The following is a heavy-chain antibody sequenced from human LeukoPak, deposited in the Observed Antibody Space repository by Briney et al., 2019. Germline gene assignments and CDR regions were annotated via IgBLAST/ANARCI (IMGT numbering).Heavy chain of an antibody. CDR1: GCTFTSYY. CDR2: INPSGGST. J-gene: IGHJ5*02. D-gene: IGHD3-10*01. CDR3: ARAHYYGSGSYYNANNWFDP. Sequence: ASVKVSCKASGCTFTSYYMHWVRQAPGQGLEWMGIINPSGGSTSYAQKFQGRVTMTRDTSTSTVYMELSSLRSEDTAVYYCARAHYYGSGSYYNANNWFDPWGQGTLVTVSS. V-gene: IGHV1-46*01.